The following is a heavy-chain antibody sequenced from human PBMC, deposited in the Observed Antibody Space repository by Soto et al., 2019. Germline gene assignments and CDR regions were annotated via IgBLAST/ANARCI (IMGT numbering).Heavy chain of an antibody. Sequence: ASVKVSCKASGYTFTSYPMHWVRQAPGQGLEWMGWINAANGDTKYSQKFQGRVTITRDPSAITAYMELSSLRSGDTAVYYCARDWTHYYSIGPVDYCGQGTLVTVSS. J-gene: IGHJ4*02. D-gene: IGHD3-22*01. CDR1: GYTFTSYP. CDR3: ARDWTHYYSIGPVDY. V-gene: IGHV1-3*01. CDR2: INAANGDT.